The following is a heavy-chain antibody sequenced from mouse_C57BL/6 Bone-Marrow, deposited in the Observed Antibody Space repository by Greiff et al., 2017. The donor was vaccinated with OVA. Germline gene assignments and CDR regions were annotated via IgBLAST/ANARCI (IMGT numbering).Heavy chain of an antibody. Sequence: EVQVVESGPGLVKPSQSLSLTCSVTGYSITSGYYWNWIRQFPGNKLEWMGYISYDGSNKYNPSLKNRISITRDTSKNQFFLKLNSVTTEDTATYYCAGPYYGSSYPVAYWGQGTLVTVSA. J-gene: IGHJ3*01. CDR2: ISYDGSN. CDR3: AGPYYGSSYPVAY. CDR1: GYSITSGYY. V-gene: IGHV3-6*01. D-gene: IGHD1-1*01.